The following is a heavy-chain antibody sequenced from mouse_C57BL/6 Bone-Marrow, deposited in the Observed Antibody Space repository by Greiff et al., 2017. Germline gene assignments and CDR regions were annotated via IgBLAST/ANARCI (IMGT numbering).Heavy chain of an antibody. Sequence: VQLQQSGTELVKPGASVKLSCKASGYTFTSYWMHWVKQRPGQGLEWIGNINPSNGGTNYNEKFKSKATLTVDKSSSTAYMQLSSLTSEDSAVYYGARWGFYDGYYDYGGQGTTLTVSS. CDR2: INPSNGGT. CDR3: ARWGFYDGYYDY. J-gene: IGHJ2*01. V-gene: IGHV1-53*01. D-gene: IGHD2-3*01. CDR1: GYTFTSYW.